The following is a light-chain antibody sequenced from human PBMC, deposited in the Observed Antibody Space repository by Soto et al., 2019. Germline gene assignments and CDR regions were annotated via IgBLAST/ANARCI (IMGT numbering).Light chain of an antibody. V-gene: IGKV3-20*01. J-gene: IGKJ5*01. CDR3: QQYATSPTT. CDR1: QSVDSY. CDR2: GTS. Sequence: EIVLTQSPDTLSLSPGERATVSCRASQSVDSYLAWYQQKPGQAPRLLIYGTSSRAIGIPGRFSGSGSGTDFTLTISRVEPEDFAVYYCQQYATSPTTVGQGARLDNK.